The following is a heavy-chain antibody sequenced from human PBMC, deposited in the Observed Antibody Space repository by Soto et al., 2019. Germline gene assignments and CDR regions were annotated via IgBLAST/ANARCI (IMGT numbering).Heavy chain of an antibody. Sequence: QEQLVESGGGVVLPGRSLRLSCAASGFTFNTFGMHWVRQAPGKGLEWVAVISYDGSGKYYSDSVRGRFTISRDNSMNTLYLQMNSLRTEDTAVYYCAKSPNFYCSSYHCYKYYFDYWGQGTLVTVSS. V-gene: IGHV3-30*18. J-gene: IGHJ4*02. CDR1: GFTFNTFG. CDR2: ISYDGSGK. CDR3: AKSPNFYCSSYHCYKYYFDY. D-gene: IGHD2-2*01.